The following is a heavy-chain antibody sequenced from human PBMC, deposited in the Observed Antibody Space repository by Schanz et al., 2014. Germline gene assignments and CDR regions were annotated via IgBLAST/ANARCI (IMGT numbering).Heavy chain of an antibody. Sequence: QVQLVESGGGVVQPGRSLRLSCAASGFTFSSYAVHWVRQAPDKGLVWVAVTSSDGSLKYYADSVKGRFTISRDNSRDALSLQMNGLRVKDTAVYYWAGGGRGGYPGRVLDVWGQGTMVTASS. J-gene: IGHJ3*01. CDR3: AGGGRGGYPGRVLDV. V-gene: IGHV3-30*04. CDR1: GFTFSSYA. D-gene: IGHD5-12*01. CDR2: TSSDGSLK.